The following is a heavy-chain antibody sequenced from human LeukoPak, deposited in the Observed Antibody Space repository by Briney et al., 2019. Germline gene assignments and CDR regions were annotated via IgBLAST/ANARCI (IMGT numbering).Heavy chain of an antibody. CDR3: TTDYLYSSSWYSDY. CDR2: IKSKTDGGTT. Sequence: GGSLRLSCAASGFTLSNAWMSWVRQAPGKGLEWVGRIKSKTDGGTTDYAAPVKGRFTISRDDSKNTLYLQMNSLKTEDTAVYYCTTDYLYSSSWYSDYWGQGTLVTVSS. D-gene: IGHD6-13*01. J-gene: IGHJ4*02. CDR1: GFTLSNAW. V-gene: IGHV3-15*01.